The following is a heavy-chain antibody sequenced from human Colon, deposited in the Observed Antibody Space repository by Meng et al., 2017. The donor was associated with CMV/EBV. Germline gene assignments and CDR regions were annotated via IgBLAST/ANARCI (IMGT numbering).Heavy chain of an antibody. CDR2: ISGSGGTR. CDR3: ADIFHFGV. Sequence: GGSLRLSCTASGFTFSNYAMSWVRQAPGKGLEWVSAISGSGGTRDYADSVKGRFTMSRDNSENTLSLQMDSLRVDDTAIYFCADIFHFGVWGHGTTVTVSS. V-gene: IGHV3-23*01. J-gene: IGHJ6*02. CDR1: GFTFSNYA. D-gene: IGHD3-3*01.